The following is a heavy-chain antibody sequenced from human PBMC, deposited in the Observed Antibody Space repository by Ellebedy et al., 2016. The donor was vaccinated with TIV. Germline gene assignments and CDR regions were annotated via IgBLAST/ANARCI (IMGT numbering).Heavy chain of an antibody. D-gene: IGHD2-15*01. Sequence: PGGSLRLSCAASGFTFSNYAMNWVRQAPGKGPEWVAVTSGSSDSRDYADSVKGRFTISRDNSQNTLYLQMNSLRAEDTAVYYCAKGRGCSSYSSLDVWGQGTTVTVSS. CDR1: GFTFSNYA. CDR3: AKGRGCSSYSSLDV. V-gene: IGHV3-23*01. CDR2: TSGSSDSR. J-gene: IGHJ6*02.